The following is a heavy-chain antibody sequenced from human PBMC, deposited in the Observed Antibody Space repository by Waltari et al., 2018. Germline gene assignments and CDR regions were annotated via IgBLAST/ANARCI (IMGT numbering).Heavy chain of an antibody. D-gene: IGHD6-13*01. J-gene: IGHJ4*02. CDR2: INPSGGST. V-gene: IGHV4-39*07. CDR1: GGSISSSSYY. Sequence: QLQLQESGPGLVKPSETLSLTCTVSGGSISSSSYYWGWIRQPPGKGLEWMGIINPSGGSTSYAQKFQGRVTMTRDTSTSTVYMELSSLRSEDTAVYYCARDEGIAAAGIDYWGQGTLVTVSS. CDR3: ARDEGIAAAGIDY.